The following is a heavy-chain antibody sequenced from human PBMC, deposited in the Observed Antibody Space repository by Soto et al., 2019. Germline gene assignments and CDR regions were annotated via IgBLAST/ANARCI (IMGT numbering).Heavy chain of an antibody. V-gene: IGHV3-15*01. CDR2: IRSKTDGGAT. Sequence: EMQLVESGGGLVKPGGSLRLSCAASGFSFSNAWMSWVRQAPGKGLEWVGHIRSKTDGGATEYAAPLKGRFTISRDDSKNTLYLHMDGLKTEDTAVYYCTTEEAIVFLPVVTGYSSYHGMDVWGQGTTVTVSS. CDR1: GFSFSNAW. D-gene: IGHD2-2*01. J-gene: IGHJ6*02. CDR3: TTEEAIVFLPVVTGYSSYHGMDV.